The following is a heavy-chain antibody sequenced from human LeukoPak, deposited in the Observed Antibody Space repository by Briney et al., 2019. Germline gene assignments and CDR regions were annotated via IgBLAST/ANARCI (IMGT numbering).Heavy chain of an antibody. Sequence: GRSLRLSCAASGFKFDDYNMYWVRQIPGKGLEWVSGITWNSGDVGYADSVKGRFTISRDNAKKFLYLQMNSLTTEDTALYFCVKAVCGGDCYWVHDAFDIWGQGTMVTVSS. CDR2: ITWNSGDV. CDR3: VKAVCGGDCYWVHDAFDI. CDR1: GFKFDDYN. D-gene: IGHD2-21*02. V-gene: IGHV3-9*01. J-gene: IGHJ3*02.